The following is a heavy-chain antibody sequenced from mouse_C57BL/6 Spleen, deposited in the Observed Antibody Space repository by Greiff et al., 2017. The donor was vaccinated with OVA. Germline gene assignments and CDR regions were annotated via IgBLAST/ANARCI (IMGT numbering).Heavy chain of an antibody. CDR3: TWIYYDYGAFAY. CDR2: IRLKSDNYAT. J-gene: IGHJ3*01. CDR1: GFTFSNYW. Sequence: EVKVEESGGGLVQPGGSMKLSCVASGFTFSNYWMNWVRQSPEKGLEWVAQIRLKSDNYATHYAESVKGRFTISRDDSKSSVYLQMNNLRAEDTGIYYCTWIYYDYGAFAYWGQGTLVTVSA. D-gene: IGHD2-4*01. V-gene: IGHV6-3*01.